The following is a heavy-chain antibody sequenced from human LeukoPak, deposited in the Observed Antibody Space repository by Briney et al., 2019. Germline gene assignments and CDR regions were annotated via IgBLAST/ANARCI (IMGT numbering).Heavy chain of an antibody. J-gene: IGHJ4*02. V-gene: IGHV3-23*01. CDR1: GFTFTGYA. CDR3: ARVSGSSPDY. Sequence: GGSLRLSCVASGFTFTGYAMSWVRQAPVKGLEWVSDISTSGATAYYADSVRGRFTTSRDNSKNSLYLQMNSLRAEDTAVYYCARVSGSSPDYWGQGTLVTVSS. CDR2: ISTSGATA. D-gene: IGHD6-13*01.